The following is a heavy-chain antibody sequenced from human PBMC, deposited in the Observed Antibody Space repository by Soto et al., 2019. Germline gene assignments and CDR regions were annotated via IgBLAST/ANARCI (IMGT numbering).Heavy chain of an antibody. CDR2: IGTTGDT. CDR3: ASESQYSGTFDY. Sequence: PGGSLRLSCAASGFTFSSYDMHWVRQATGKGLEWVSAIGTTGDTYYPVSVKGRFTISRENAKNSLYLQMNSLRAGDTAVYFCASESQYSGTFDYWGQGTLVTVSS. CDR1: GFTFSSYD. J-gene: IGHJ4*02. V-gene: IGHV3-13*01. D-gene: IGHD1-26*01.